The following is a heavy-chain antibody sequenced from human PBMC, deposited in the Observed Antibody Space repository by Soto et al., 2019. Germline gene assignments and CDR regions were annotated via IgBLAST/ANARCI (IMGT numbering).Heavy chain of an antibody. D-gene: IGHD3-3*01. V-gene: IGHV4-39*01. Sequence: SETLSLTCTVSGGSISSSSYYWGWIRQPPGKGLEWIGSIYYSGSTYYNPSLKSRVTISVDTSKNQFSLKLSSVTAADTAVYYCARQPTGGTIFGVVTPYWFDPWGQGTLVTVSS. CDR1: GGSISSSSYY. CDR2: IYYSGST. J-gene: IGHJ5*02. CDR3: ARQPTGGTIFGVVTPYWFDP.